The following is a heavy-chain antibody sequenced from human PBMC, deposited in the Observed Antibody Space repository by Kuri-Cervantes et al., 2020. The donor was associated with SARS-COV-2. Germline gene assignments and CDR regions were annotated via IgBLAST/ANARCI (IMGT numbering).Heavy chain of an antibody. CDR1: GGSFSGYY. CDR3: ARGGSDYDRGPIDY. D-gene: IGHD5-12*01. Sequence: SQTLSLTCAVYGGSFSGYYWSWIRQPPGKGLEWIGEINHSGSTNYNPSLKSRVTVSVDTSKNQFSLKLSSVTAADTAVYYCARGGSDYDRGPIDYWGQGTLVTVSS. V-gene: IGHV4-34*01. CDR2: INHSGST. J-gene: IGHJ4*02.